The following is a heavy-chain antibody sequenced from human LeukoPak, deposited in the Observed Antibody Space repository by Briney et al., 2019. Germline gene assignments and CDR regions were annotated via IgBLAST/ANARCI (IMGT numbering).Heavy chain of an antibody. CDR2: GTNK. CDR3: AKDSPVNYDILTGYIDY. D-gene: IGHD3-9*01. Sequence: GTNKYYADSVKGRFTISRENSQNTLYLQMNSLRGDETAVYYCAKDSPVNYDILTGYIDYWGQGTLGTVSS. V-gene: IGHV3-30*02. J-gene: IGHJ4*02.